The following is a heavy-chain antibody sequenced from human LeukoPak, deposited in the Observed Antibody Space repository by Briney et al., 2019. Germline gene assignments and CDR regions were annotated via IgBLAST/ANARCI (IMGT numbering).Heavy chain of an antibody. CDR1: GGSTSSGSYY. CDR3: ASTDTNGGAFDI. D-gene: IGHD2-8*01. CDR2: IYTSGST. V-gene: IGHV4-61*02. Sequence: PSETLSLTCTVSGGSTSSGSYYWSWIRQPAGKGLEWIGRIYTSGSTNYNPSLKSRVTISVDMSKNQFSLKLSSVTAADTAVYYCASTDTNGGAFDIWGQGTMVTVSS. J-gene: IGHJ3*02.